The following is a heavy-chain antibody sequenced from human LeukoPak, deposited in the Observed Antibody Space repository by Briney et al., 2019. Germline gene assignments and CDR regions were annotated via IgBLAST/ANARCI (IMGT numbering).Heavy chain of an antibody. CDR2: ISLSSSTI. Sequence: PGGSLRLSCAASGVTLSSYSINWVRQAPGKGLEWVSYISLSSSTIYYADSVKGRFTISRDNAKNSLFLQMSRLRAEDTAVYYCSTAKFDYWGQGTLVTISS. V-gene: IGHV3-48*01. CDR3: STAKFDY. CDR1: GVTLSSYS. J-gene: IGHJ4*02.